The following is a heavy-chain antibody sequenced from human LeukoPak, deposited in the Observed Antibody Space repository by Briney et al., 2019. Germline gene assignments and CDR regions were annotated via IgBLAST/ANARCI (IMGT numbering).Heavy chain of an antibody. Sequence: GASVKVSCKVSGYTLTELSMHWVRQAPGKGLEWMGGFDPEDGETIYAQKFQGRVTMTEDTSTDTAYMELSSLRSEDTAVYYCATVRADSSGYYRPPANWYFDLWGRGTLVTVSS. CDR1: GYTLTELS. J-gene: IGHJ2*01. D-gene: IGHD3-22*01. CDR2: FDPEDGET. CDR3: ATVRADSSGYYRPPANWYFDL. V-gene: IGHV1-24*01.